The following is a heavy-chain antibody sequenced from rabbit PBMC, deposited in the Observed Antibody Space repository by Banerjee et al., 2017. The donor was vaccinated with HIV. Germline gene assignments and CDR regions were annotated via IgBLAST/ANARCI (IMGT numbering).Heavy chain of an antibody. Sequence: QEQLEESGGGLVKPGASLTLTCTASGADFSSGYWICWVRQAPGKGLEWVGCIYAGSGSLSYYATWARGRFTISSNTNQNTVSLQLNSLTAADTATCFCARGSAYAGAGYALWGQGTLVTVS. J-gene: IGHJ3*01. D-gene: IGHD4-2*01. CDR2: IYAGSGSLS. CDR3: ARGSAYAGAGYAL. CDR1: GADFSSGYW. V-gene: IGHV1S45*01.